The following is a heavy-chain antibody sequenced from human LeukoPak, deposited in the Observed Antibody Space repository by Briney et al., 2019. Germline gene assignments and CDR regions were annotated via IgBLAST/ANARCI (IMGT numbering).Heavy chain of an antibody. D-gene: IGHD3-10*01. V-gene: IGHV1-2*02. Sequence: ASVKVSCKASGYTFTDFYMLWVRQAPGQGLEWMGWINPNSGGTDDAQKFQGRVTMTRDTSTSTAYMELSRLRSDDTAVYHCARGHGSYYYYMDVWGKGTTVTVSS. CDR1: GYTFTDFY. J-gene: IGHJ6*03. CDR2: INPNSGGT. CDR3: ARGHGSYYYYMDV.